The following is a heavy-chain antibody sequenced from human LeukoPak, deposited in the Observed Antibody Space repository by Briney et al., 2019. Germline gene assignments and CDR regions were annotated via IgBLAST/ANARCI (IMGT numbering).Heavy chain of an antibody. V-gene: IGHV4-34*01. CDR2: INHSGST. CDR1: GGSFSGYY. J-gene: IGHJ3*02. CDR3: ARGLPYFDWLLYQPSAGVAFDI. D-gene: IGHD3-9*01. Sequence: SETLSLTCAVYGGSFSGYYWGWIRQPPGKGLEWIGEINHSGSTNYNPSLKSRVTISVDTSKNQFSLKLSSVTAADTAVYYCARGLPYFDWLLYQPSAGVAFDIWGQGTMVTVSS.